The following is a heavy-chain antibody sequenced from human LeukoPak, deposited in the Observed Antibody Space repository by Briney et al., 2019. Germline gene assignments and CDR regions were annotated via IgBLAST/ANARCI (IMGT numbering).Heavy chain of an antibody. CDR2: IYTGGTT. D-gene: IGHD2-2*01. J-gene: IGHJ6*04. CDR3: AKDLQLGDIVVVPGFPMDV. CDR1: GFTVSSNY. Sequence: PGGSLRLSCAVSGFTVSSNYMSWVRQAPGKGLEWVSVIYTGGTTYYADSVKGRFTISRDNSKNTLYLQMNSLRAEDTAVYYCAKDLQLGDIVVVPGFPMDVWGKGTTVTVSS. V-gene: IGHV3-66*02.